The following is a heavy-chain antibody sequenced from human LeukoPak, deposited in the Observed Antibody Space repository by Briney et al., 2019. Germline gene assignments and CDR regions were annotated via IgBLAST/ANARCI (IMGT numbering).Heavy chain of an antibody. V-gene: IGHV3-21*01. CDR2: ISSSSSYI. Sequence: GGSLRLSCAASGFTFSSYSMNWVRQAPGKGLEWVSSISSSSSYIYYADSVKGRFTISRDNAKNSLYLQMSSLRAEDTAVYYCARGDYDFWSGYPYWGQGTLVTVSS. D-gene: IGHD3-3*01. CDR1: GFTFSSYS. CDR3: ARGDYDFWSGYPY. J-gene: IGHJ4*02.